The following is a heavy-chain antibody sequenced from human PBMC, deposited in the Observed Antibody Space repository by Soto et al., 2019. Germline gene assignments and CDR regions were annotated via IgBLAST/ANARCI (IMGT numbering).Heavy chain of an antibody. CDR3: ARGGYCSNGVCYSSYYGLDV. D-gene: IGHD2-8*01. CDR1: GPTFGSYW. Sequence: GGSLRLSCAAPGPTFGSYWMHWVGQAPGKGLVWVSRINSDGSSTSYADSVKGRFTISRDNAKNTLYLQMNSLRAEDTAVYYCARGGYCSNGVCYSSYYGLDVWGQGTTVTVAS. V-gene: IGHV3-74*01. CDR2: INSDGSST. J-gene: IGHJ6*02.